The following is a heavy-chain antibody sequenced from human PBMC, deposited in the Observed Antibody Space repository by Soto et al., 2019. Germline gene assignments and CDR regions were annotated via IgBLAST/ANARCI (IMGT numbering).Heavy chain of an antibody. J-gene: IGHJ4*02. D-gene: IGHD6-6*01. CDR2: ISSSSNYI. CDR3: AMTYSSSSPFDY. V-gene: IGHV3-21*01. CDR1: GFTFSDYS. Sequence: GGSLRLSCAASGFTFSDYSINWVRQAPGKGLEWVSFISSSSNYIYYADSVKGRFTISRDNAKNSLFLQMNSLKAEDTAVYFCAMTYSSSSPFDYWGLGTPVTVSS.